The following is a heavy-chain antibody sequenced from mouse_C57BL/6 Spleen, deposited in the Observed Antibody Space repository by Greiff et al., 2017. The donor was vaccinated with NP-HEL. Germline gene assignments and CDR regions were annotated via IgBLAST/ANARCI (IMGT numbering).Heavy chain of an antibody. D-gene: IGHD1-1*01. CDR3: ARYYGSSYGGFAY. CDR1: GYTFTSYW. V-gene: IGHV1-52*01. J-gene: IGHJ3*01. Sequence: QVQLKQPGAELVRPGSSVKLSCKASGYTFTSYWMHWVKQRPIQGLEWIGNIDPSDSETHYNQKFKDKATLTVDKSSSTAYMQLSSLTSEDSAVYYCARYYGSSYGGFAYWGQGTLVTVSA. CDR2: IDPSDSET.